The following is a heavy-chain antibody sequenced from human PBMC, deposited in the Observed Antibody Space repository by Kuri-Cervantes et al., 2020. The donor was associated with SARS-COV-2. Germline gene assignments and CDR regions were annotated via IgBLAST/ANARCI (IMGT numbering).Heavy chain of an antibody. CDR2: IIPIFGTT. CDR3: ARNYGSGSYYPNWFDP. Sequence: SVKVSCKASGGTFSSYAISWVRQAPGQGLEWMGGIIPIFGTTNYAQKFQGRVTITADEFTSTIYMELSRLRSDDTAVYYCARNYGSGSYYPNWFDPWGQGTLVTVSS. V-gene: IGHV1-69*13. CDR1: GGTFSSYA. D-gene: IGHD3-10*01. J-gene: IGHJ5*02.